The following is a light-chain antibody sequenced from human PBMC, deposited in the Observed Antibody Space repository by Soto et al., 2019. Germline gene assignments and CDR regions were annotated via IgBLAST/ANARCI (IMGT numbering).Light chain of an antibody. CDR1: QGISNY. CDR3: QQSYSNRTWT. CDR2: AAS. Sequence: IQLTQSPASLSASVGDRVTITCRASQGISNYLAWYQQKPGKAPKLLIYAASSLQSGVPSRFSGSGSGTDFTLTISSLQPEDFATYYCQQSYSNRTWTFGQGTKVDIX. J-gene: IGKJ1*01. V-gene: IGKV1-39*01.